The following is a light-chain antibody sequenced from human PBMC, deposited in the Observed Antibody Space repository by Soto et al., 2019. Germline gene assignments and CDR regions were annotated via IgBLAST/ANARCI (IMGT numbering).Light chain of an antibody. CDR3: QHYNSYSEA. CDR1: QTISSW. V-gene: IGKV1-5*03. CDR2: KAS. J-gene: IGKJ1*01. Sequence: DIQMTQSPSTLSGSVGDRVTITCRASQTISSWLAWYQQKPGKAPKLLIYKASTLKSGVPSRFSGSGSGTEFTLTISSLPTDDFPKYYCQHYNSYSEAFGQGTKVDI.